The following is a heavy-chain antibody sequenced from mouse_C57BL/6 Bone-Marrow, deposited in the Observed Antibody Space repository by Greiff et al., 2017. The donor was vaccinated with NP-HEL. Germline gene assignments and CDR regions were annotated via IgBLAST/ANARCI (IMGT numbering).Heavy chain of an antibody. V-gene: IGHV1-72*01. D-gene: IGHD1-1*01. CDR1: GYTFTSYW. CDR2: IDPNSGGT. J-gene: IGHJ2*01. Sequence: QVQLQQPGAELVKPGASVKLSCTASGYTFTSYWMHWVKQRPGRGLEWIGRIDPNSGGTKYTEKFKSKATLTVDKPSSTAYMQLSSLTSEDAAVYYCAREEGSTTEYYFDYWGQGTTLTVAS. CDR3: AREEGSTTEYYFDY.